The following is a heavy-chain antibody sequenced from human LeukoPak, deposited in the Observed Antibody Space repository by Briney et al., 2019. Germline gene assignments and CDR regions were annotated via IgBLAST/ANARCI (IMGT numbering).Heavy chain of an antibody. V-gene: IGHV3-23*01. CDR3: ARVYSSGTQGGSDY. CDR2: ISASEGST. D-gene: IGHD6-19*01. J-gene: IGHJ4*02. CDR1: GFTFSSYA. Sequence: PGGSLRLSCAASGFTFSSYAMSWVRQAPGKGLEWVSAISASEGSTYYADSVKGRFTISRDNAKNSLYLQMNSLRDEDTAVYYCARVYSSGTQGGSDYWGQGILVTVSS.